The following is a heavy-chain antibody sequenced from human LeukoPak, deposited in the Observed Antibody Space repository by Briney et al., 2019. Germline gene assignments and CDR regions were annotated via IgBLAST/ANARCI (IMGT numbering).Heavy chain of an antibody. CDR3: VRDAAYSAFNM. CDR2: ITTSSTTK. V-gene: IGHV3-48*02. Sequence: PRGSLGLSYAASGFAFNTYSMNWVRQAPGKGLQWVSSITTSSTTKYYADSVKGRFTISRDNAKNSLYLQMDSLRDEDTAVYYCVRDAAYSAFNMWGQGTMVTVSS. CDR1: GFAFNTYS. J-gene: IGHJ3*02. D-gene: IGHD4-11*01.